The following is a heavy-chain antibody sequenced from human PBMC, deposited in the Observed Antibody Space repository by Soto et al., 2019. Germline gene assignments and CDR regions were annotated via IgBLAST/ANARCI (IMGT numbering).Heavy chain of an antibody. CDR1: GGTFSNYA. CDR2: IIPIFGTA. V-gene: IGHV1-69*12. J-gene: IGHJ6*02. D-gene: IGHD3-10*01. Sequence: QVQLVQSGAEVKKPGSSVKVSCKASGGTFSNYAISWVRQAPGQGLEWMGGIIPIFGTANYAQKFQGRVTITADESMSTAYMELSSLRSEDTAVYYCARPMVRSNGMDVWGQGTTVTVSS. CDR3: ARPMVRSNGMDV.